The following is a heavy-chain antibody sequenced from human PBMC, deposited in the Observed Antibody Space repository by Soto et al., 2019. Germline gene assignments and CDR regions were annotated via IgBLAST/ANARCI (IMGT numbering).Heavy chain of an antibody. D-gene: IGHD1-1*01. V-gene: IGHV1-69*01. CDR3: ARGSPETGTRYYYFDY. CDR2: IIPIFGTA. J-gene: IGHJ4*02. Sequence: QVQLVQSGAEVKKPGSSVKVSYKASGGTFSSYAISWVRQAPGQGLEWMGGIIPIFGTANYAQKFQGRVTITADESTSTAYMELSSLRSEDTAVYYCARGSPETGTRYYYFDYWGQGTLVTVSS. CDR1: GGTFSSYA.